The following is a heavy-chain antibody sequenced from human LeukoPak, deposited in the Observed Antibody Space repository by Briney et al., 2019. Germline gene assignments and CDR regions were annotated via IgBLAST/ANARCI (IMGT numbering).Heavy chain of an antibody. V-gene: IGHV1-18*01. CDR2: ISTYNGNT. CDR1: GYTLTSFG. D-gene: IGHD4-17*01. Sequence: GASVKVSCKASGYTLTSFGNTWVRQAPGQGLEWMGWISTYNGNTNYAQKFQGRVTMTTDTSTNTGYMELRSLRSDDTALYYCARALAGGDYVSPDYWGQGTLVTVSS. J-gene: IGHJ4*02. CDR3: ARALAGGDYVSPDY.